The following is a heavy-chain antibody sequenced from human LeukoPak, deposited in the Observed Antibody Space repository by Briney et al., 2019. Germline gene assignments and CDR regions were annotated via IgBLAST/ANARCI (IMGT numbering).Heavy chain of an antibody. CDR2: IWYDGSSK. Sequence: GGSLRLSCAASGFTFSNYGMHWVRQAPGKGLEWVAVIWYDGSSKHYADFVKGRFTISRDNSKNTLYLQMSSLRAEDTAVYYCARAYRNYGDYWGQGTLVTVSS. CDR1: GFTFSNYG. V-gene: IGHV3-33*01. CDR3: ARAYRNYGDY. D-gene: IGHD4-11*01. J-gene: IGHJ4*02.